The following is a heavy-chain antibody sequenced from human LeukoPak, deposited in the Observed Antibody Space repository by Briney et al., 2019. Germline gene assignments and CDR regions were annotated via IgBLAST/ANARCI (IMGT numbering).Heavy chain of an antibody. CDR2: IYYSGST. CDR3: AREVGATNWDNWFDP. V-gene: IGHV4-59*01. CDR1: GGSISSYY. J-gene: IGHJ5*02. D-gene: IGHD1-26*01. Sequence: SETLSLTCTVSGGSISSYYWSWIRQPPGKGLEWIGYIYYSGSTNYNPSLKSRATISVDTSKNQFSLKLSSVTAADTAVYYCAREVGATNWDNWFDPWGQGTLVTVSS.